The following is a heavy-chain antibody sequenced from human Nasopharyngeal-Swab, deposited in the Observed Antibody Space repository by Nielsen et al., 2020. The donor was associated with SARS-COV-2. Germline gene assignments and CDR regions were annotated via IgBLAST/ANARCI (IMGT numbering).Heavy chain of an antibody. J-gene: IGHJ4*02. Sequence: ASVKVSCKTSGYTFTGYYIQWVRQAPGQGLEWMGRINPNSGATKSAQRFQGRVTMTSDTSISTAYLQWSSLKASDTAIYYCARLPTIVGTTRYFDYWGQGTLVTVSS. CDR1: GYTFTGYY. D-gene: IGHD1-26*01. CDR2: INPNSGAT. CDR3: ARLPTIVGTTRYFDY. V-gene: IGHV1-2*06.